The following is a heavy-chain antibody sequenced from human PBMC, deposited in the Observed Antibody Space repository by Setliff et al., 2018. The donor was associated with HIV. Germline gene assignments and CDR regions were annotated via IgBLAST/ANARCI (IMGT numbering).Heavy chain of an antibody. D-gene: IGHD3-22*01. CDR3: ARDPSAGIYYDSSGQYFQN. J-gene: IGHJ1*01. CDR2: ISAYNGNT. Sequence: GASVKVSCKASGSIFTSYGISWVRQAPGQGLEWMGWISAYNGNTNYAQKFQGRVSMTIDTSTSTEYMGLRSLRPDDTAVYFCARDPSAGIYYDSSGQYFQNWGQGTLVTVSS. CDR1: GSIFTSYG. V-gene: IGHV1-18*01.